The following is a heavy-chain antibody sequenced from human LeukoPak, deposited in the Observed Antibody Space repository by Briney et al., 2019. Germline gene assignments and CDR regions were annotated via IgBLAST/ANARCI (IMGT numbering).Heavy chain of an antibody. Sequence: PGGSLRLSCAASGFTFSSYAMSWVRQAPGKGLEWVSAISGSGGSTYYADSVKGRFTIPRDNSKNTLYLQMNSLRAEDTAVYYCAKDPYSSGWYYFDYWGQGTLVTVSS. D-gene: IGHD6-19*01. V-gene: IGHV3-23*01. J-gene: IGHJ4*02. CDR3: AKDPYSSGWYYFDY. CDR1: GFTFSSYA. CDR2: ISGSGGST.